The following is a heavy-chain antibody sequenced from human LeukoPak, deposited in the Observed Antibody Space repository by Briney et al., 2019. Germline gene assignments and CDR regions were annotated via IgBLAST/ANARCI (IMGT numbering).Heavy chain of an antibody. V-gene: IGHV3-30-3*01. CDR2: ISYDGSNK. J-gene: IGHJ4*02. CDR1: GFTFSSYA. D-gene: IGHD4-17*01. CDR3: ARDQDGEIDY. Sequence: GGSLRLSCAASGFTFSSYAMRWVRQAPGKGLEWVAVISYDGSNKYYADSVKGRFTISRDNSKNTLCLQMNSLRAEDTAVYYCARDQDGEIDYWGQGTLVTVSS.